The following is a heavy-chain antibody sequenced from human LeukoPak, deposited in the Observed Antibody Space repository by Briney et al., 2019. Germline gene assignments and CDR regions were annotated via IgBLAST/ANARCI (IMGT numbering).Heavy chain of an antibody. V-gene: IGHV1-2*02. Sequence: GASVKVSCKASGYTFTGYYMHWVRQAPGQGLEWMGWINPNSGGTNYAQKFQGRVTMTRDTSISTAYMELSRLRSDDTAVYYCARPLDCSSTSCYPYYFDYWGQGTLVTVSS. CDR1: GYTFTGYY. J-gene: IGHJ4*02. CDR2: INPNSGGT. D-gene: IGHD2-2*01. CDR3: ARPLDCSSTSCYPYYFDY.